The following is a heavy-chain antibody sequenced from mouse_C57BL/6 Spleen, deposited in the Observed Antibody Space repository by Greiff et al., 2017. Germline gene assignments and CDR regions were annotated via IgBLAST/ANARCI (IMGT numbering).Heavy chain of an antibody. V-gene: IGHV1-69*01. CDR2: IDPSDSYT. CDR3: ARSPYGSSPSWFAY. Sequence: VQLQQPGAELVMPGASVKLSCKASGYTFTSYWMHWVKQRPGQGLEWIGEIDPSDSYTNYNQKFKGKSTLTVDKSSSTAYMQLSSLTSEDSAVYYCARSPYGSSPSWFAYWGQGTLVTVSA. CDR1: GYTFTSYW. D-gene: IGHD1-1*01. J-gene: IGHJ3*01.